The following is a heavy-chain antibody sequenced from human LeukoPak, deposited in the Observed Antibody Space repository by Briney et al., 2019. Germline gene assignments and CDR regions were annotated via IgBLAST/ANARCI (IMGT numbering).Heavy chain of an antibody. Sequence: GGSLRLSCAASGFTFSDHYMDWVRQAPGKGLEWVGRTRNKANSYTTEYAASVKGRFTISRDDSKNSLYLQMNSLKTEDTAVYYCARSDYYYDSSGFVVAFEIWGQGTMVTVSS. CDR3: ARSDYYYDSSGFVVAFEI. CDR2: TRNKANSYTT. CDR1: GFTFSDHY. J-gene: IGHJ3*02. D-gene: IGHD3-22*01. V-gene: IGHV3-72*01.